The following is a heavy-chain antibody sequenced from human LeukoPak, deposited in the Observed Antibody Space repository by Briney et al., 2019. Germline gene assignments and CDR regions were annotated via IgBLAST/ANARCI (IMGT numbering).Heavy chain of an antibody. CDR1: GGSFSGYY. J-gene: IGHJ5*02. V-gene: IGHV4-34*01. D-gene: IGHD3-10*01. CDR3: ARRILWFGELLKEPTYWFDP. CDR2: INYSGST. Sequence: SETLSLTCAVYGGSFSGYYWGWIRQTPEEGLEWIGSINYSGSTYYNPSLKSRVTISVDTSKNYFSLRLTSVTAADTAVYYCARRILWFGELLKEPTYWFDPWGQGTLVIVSS.